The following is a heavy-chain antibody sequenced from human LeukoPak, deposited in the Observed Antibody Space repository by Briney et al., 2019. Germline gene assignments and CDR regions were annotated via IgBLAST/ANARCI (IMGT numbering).Heavy chain of an antibody. J-gene: IGHJ3*02. V-gene: IGHV3-21*01. Sequence: PGRSLRLSCAASGFTFSSYSMNWVRQAPGKGLEWVSSISSSSSYIYYADSVKGRFTISRDNAKNSLYLQMNSLRAEDTAVYYCARDFLSDYDSSGYYLGAFDIWGQGTMVTVSS. CDR2: ISSSSSYI. D-gene: IGHD3-22*01. CDR3: ARDFLSDYDSSGYYLGAFDI. CDR1: GFTFSSYS.